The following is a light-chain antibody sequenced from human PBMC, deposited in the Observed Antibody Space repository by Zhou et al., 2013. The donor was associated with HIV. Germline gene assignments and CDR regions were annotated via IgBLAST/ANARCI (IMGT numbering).Light chain of an antibody. CDR1: QSISTW. CDR3: QQYNSYLT. V-gene: IGKV1-5*03. J-gene: IGKJ4*01. CDR2: KAS. Sequence: DIQMTQSPSTLSASVGDRVTITCRASQSISTWLAWYQQKPGKAPKLLIYKASSLQSGVPSRFSGSGSGAAFTLTIFGLQPDDFATYYCQQYNSYLTFGGGTKGGDQT.